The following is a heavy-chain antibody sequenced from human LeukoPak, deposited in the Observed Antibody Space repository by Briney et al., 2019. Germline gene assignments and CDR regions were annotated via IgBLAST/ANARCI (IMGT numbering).Heavy chain of an antibody. CDR2: ISYDGSNK. CDR1: GFTFSSYA. V-gene: IGHV3-30-3*01. D-gene: IGHD4-17*01. Sequence: TGGSLRLSCAASGFTFSSYAMHWVRQAPGKGLEWVAVISYDGSNKYYADSVKGRFTISRDNSKNTLYLQMNSLRAEDTAVYYCAREAYGDYYPPIDYWGQGTLVTVSS. J-gene: IGHJ4*02. CDR3: AREAYGDYYPPIDY.